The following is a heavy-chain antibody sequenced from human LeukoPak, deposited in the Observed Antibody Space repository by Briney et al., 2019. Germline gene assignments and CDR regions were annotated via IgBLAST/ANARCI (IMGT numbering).Heavy chain of an antibody. CDR2: ISGYNGDT. CDR1: GYTFSSFG. CDR3: AWMRETYYYDSSGYYRSDYFDY. D-gene: IGHD3-22*01. V-gene: IGHV1-18*01. J-gene: IGHJ4*02. Sequence: GASVKVSCKTSGYTFSSFGISWVRQAPGQGLEWMGWISGYNGDTNYEQKLQGRVTMTTDTSTSTAYMELSRLRSDDTAVYYCAWMRETYYYDSSGYYRSDYFDYWGQGTLVTVSS.